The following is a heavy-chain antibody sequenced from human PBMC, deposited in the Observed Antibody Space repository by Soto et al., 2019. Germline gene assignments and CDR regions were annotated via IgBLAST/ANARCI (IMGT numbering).Heavy chain of an antibody. V-gene: IGHV6-1*01. D-gene: IGHD6-19*01. J-gene: IGHJ6*02. CDR3: ARAKVAGYYYYYGMDV. CDR2: TYYRSKWYN. Sequence: SQTLSLTGAISGDSVASNSAAWNWIRQSPSRGLEWLGRTYYRSKWYNDYAVSVQSRITINPDTSKNQFSLQLNSVTPEDTAVYYCARAKVAGYYYYYGMDVWGQGTTVTVSS. CDR1: GDSVASNSAA.